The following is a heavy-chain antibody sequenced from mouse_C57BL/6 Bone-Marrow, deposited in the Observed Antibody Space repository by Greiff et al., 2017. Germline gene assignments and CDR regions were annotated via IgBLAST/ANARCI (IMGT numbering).Heavy chain of an antibody. CDR2: ISSGGSYT. J-gene: IGHJ4*01. CDR3: SRGDSKRSMDY. D-gene: IGHD2-5*01. Sequence: EVQRVESGGDLVKPGGSLKLSCAASGFTFSSYGMSWVRQTPDKRLEWVATISSGGSYTYYPDSVKGRFTISRDNAMNTLYLQMGSLKSEDTAMXYCSRGDSKRSMDYWGQGTSVTVSS. CDR1: GFTFSSYG. V-gene: IGHV5-6*01.